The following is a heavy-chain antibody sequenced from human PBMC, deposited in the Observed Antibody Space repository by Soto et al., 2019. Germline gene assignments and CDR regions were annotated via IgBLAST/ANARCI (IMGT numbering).Heavy chain of an antibody. V-gene: IGHV3-48*03. J-gene: IGHJ4*02. CDR1: GFTFSSYE. D-gene: IGHD3-22*01. CDR3: AREDSYYYDSSGYYGH. CDR2: ISSSGSTI. Sequence: EVQLVESGGGLVQPGGSLRLSCAASGFTFSSYEMNWVRQAPGKGLEWVSYISSSGSTIYYADSVKGRFTISRDNAKNSLYLQLNSLRAEDTAVYYCAREDSYYYDSSGYYGHWGQGTLVTVSS.